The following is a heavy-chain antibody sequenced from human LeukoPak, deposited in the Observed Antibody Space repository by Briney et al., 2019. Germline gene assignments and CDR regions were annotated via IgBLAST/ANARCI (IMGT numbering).Heavy chain of an antibody. J-gene: IGHJ6*03. CDR2: ISYDGSNK. CDR1: GFTFSSYA. D-gene: IGHD2-21*01. Sequence: GGSLRLSCAASGFTFSSYAMHWVRQAPGKGLEWVAVISYDGSNKYYADSVKGRFTISRDNSKNTLYLQMNSLRAEDTATYYCARSHGDCPYYYYYMDVWGKGTTVTVSS. V-gene: IGHV3-30*14. CDR3: ARSHGDCPYYYYYMDV.